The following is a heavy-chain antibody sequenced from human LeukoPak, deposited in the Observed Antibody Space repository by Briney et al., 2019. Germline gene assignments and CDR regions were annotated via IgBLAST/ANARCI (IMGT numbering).Heavy chain of an antibody. J-gene: IGHJ4*02. V-gene: IGHV3-48*03. D-gene: IGHD6-13*01. Sequence: PGGSLRLSCAASGFTFSSYEMNWVRQAPGKGLEWVSYISSSGSTIYYADSVKGRFTISRDNAKNSLYLQMNSLRAEDTAVYYCASTLPGIDDYWGQGTLVTVSS. CDR2: ISSSGSTI. CDR1: GFTFSSYE. CDR3: ASTLPGIDDY.